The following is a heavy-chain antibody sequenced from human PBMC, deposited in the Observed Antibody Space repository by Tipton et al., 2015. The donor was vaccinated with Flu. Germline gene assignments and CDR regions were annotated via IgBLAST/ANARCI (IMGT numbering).Heavy chain of an antibody. D-gene: IGHD1-14*01. V-gene: IGHV3-30-3*01. J-gene: IGHJ4*02. CDR1: GFTFSWNA. CDR3: VKMPDFDY. CDR2: VSDDDGTNK. Sequence: SLRLSCVASGFTFSWNAMHWVRQPPGRGLEWVAIVSDDDGTNKYYADSVKGRFTISRDNSKNTVYLQMNSLRVEDTAVYYCVKMPDFDYWGQGTLVTVSS.